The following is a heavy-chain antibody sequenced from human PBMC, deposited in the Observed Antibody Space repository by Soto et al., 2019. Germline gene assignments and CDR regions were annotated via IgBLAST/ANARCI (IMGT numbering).Heavy chain of an antibody. CDR3: TIMALGRESSKLSANDY. CDR1: GFTFSGSA. J-gene: IGHJ4*02. CDR2: IRSKANSYAT. V-gene: IGHV3-73*01. Sequence: GGSLRLSCAASGFTFSGSAMHWVRQASGKGLEWVGRIRSKANSYATAYAASVKGRFTISRDDSKNTAYLQMNSLKTEDTAVYYCTIMALGRESSKLSANDYGGQGTLVTVSS. D-gene: IGHD3-10*01.